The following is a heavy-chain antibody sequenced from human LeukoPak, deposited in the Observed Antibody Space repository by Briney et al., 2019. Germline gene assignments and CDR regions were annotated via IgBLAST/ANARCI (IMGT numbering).Heavy chain of an antibody. Sequence: PGGSLRLSCAASGFTFSSYGMHWVRQAPGKGLEWVAVIWYDGSNKYYADSVKGRFTISRDNSKNTLYLQMNILRAEDTAVYYCASTSGWYEPIDYWGQGTLVTVSS. CDR3: ASTSGWYEPIDY. J-gene: IGHJ4*02. V-gene: IGHV3-33*01. CDR2: IWYDGSNK. CDR1: GFTFSSYG. D-gene: IGHD6-19*01.